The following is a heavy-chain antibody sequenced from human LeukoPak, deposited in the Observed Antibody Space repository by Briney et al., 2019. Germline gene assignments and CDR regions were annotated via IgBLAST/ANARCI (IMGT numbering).Heavy chain of an antibody. CDR3: ARDNGVVHGVYYMDV. J-gene: IGHJ6*03. CDR2: IKQDGSEK. Sequence: GGSLRLSCAASGFTFSNYWMTWVRQAPGRGLEWVADIKQDGSEKLYVNSVRGRFTISRDNAKMSLFLQMNSLRAEDTAVYHCARDNGVVHGVYYMDVWGKGTTVTVS. D-gene: IGHD3-3*01. V-gene: IGHV3-7*01. CDR1: GFTFSNYW.